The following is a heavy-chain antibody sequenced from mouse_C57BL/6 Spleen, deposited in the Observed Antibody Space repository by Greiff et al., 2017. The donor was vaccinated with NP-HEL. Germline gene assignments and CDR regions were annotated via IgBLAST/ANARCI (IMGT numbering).Heavy chain of an antibody. CDR2: INPGSGGT. V-gene: IGHV1-54*01. CDR1: GYAFTNYL. D-gene: IGHD3-2*02. J-gene: IGHJ2*01. CDR3: ARSSSGYGDY. Sequence: VQLVESGAELVRPGTSVKVSCKASGYAFTNYLIEWVKQRPGQGLEWIGVINPGSGGTNYNEKFKGKATLTADKSSSTAYMQLSSLTSEDSAVYFSARSSSGYGDYWGQGTTLTVSS.